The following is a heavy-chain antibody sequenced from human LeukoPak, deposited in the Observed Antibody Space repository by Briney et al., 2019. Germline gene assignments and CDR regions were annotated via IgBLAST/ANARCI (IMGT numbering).Heavy chain of an antibody. D-gene: IGHD3-9*01. CDR1: GFTFSSYS. Sequence: VGSLRLSCAASGFTFSSYSMNWVRQAPGKGLEWVSSISSSSSYIYYADSVKGRFTISRDNAKNSLYLQMNSLRAEDTAVYYCAKKLTGYYSYGMDVWGQGTTVIVSS. CDR3: AKKLTGYYSYGMDV. V-gene: IGHV3-21*01. J-gene: IGHJ6*02. CDR2: ISSSSSYI.